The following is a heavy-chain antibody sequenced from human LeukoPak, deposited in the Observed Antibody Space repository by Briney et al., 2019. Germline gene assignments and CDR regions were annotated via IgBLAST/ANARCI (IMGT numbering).Heavy chain of an antibody. Sequence: ASVKVSCKASGYTFTSYDINWVRQATGQGLEWMGWMNPNSGNTGYAQKFQGRVTITRNTSISTAYMELSSLRSEDTAVYYCARNYDSSGTDDFDIWGQGTMVTVSS. D-gene: IGHD3-22*01. CDR1: GYTFTSYD. CDR2: MNPNSGNT. J-gene: IGHJ3*02. CDR3: ARNYDSSGTDDFDI. V-gene: IGHV1-8*03.